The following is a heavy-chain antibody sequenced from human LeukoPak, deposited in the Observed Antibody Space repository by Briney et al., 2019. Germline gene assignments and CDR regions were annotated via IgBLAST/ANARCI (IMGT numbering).Heavy chain of an antibody. CDR1: GYTFTGYY. Sequence: AASVKVSCKASGYTFTGYYMHWVRQAPGQGLEWMGWINPNSGGTNYAQKFQGRVTMTRDTSISTAYMELSRLRSDDTAVYYCARLYYGSGSPFDYWGHGTLVTVSS. CDR3: ARLYYGSGSPFDY. D-gene: IGHD3-10*01. V-gene: IGHV1-2*02. J-gene: IGHJ4*01. CDR2: INPNSGGT.